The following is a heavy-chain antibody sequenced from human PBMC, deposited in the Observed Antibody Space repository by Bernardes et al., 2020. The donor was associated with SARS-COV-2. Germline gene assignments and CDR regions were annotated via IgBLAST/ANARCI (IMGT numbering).Heavy chain of an antibody. CDR3: AKADSSGYYYDIDY. CDR2: MSYDGSDK. Sequence: GPLTRSSAASGFIISHYGMHWVRPAPGKGLEWVAVMSYDGSDKYYADSVKGRFTISRDNSKNTLYLQMSSLRAEDTAVYYCAKADSSGYYYDIDYWGQGTLVTVSS. V-gene: IGHV3-30*18. CDR1: GFIISHYG. D-gene: IGHD3-22*01. J-gene: IGHJ4*02.